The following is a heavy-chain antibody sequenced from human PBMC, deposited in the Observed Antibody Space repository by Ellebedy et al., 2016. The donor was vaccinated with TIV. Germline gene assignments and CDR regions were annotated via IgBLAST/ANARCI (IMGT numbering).Heavy chain of an antibody. V-gene: IGHV4-34*01. D-gene: IGHD4-23*01. J-gene: IGHJ4*02. Sequence: MPGGSLRLSCAVYGGSLRGYYWSWIRQPPGKGLEWIGEINHSGSTNYNPSLKSRVTISVDTSKNQFSLKLSSVTAADTAVYYCARVQVTTLEGPIDYWGQGTLVTVSS. CDR3: ARVQVTTLEGPIDY. CDR2: INHSGST. CDR1: GGSLRGYY.